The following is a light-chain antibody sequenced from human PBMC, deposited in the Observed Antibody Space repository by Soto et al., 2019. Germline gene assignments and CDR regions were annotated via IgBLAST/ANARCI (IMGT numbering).Light chain of an antibody. J-gene: IGLJ1*01. CDR1: NSDVGSYIY. V-gene: IGLV2-14*01. CDR3: SSYAGRNNYV. Sequence: QSALTQPASVSGSPGQSITISCTGTNSDVGSYIYVSWYQHHPGKVPKLLIYEVTNRPSGVSSRFSGSKSGNTASLTISGLQAEDEADYYCSSYAGRNNYVFGTGTKLTVL. CDR2: EVT.